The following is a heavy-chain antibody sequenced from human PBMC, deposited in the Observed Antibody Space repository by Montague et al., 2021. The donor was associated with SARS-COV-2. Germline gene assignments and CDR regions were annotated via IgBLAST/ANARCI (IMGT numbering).Heavy chain of an antibody. CDR2: IYYSGST. CDR1: GGSISSSSYY. CDR3: ASPTYYYDSSGSDAFDI. Sequence: SETLSLTCTVSGGSISSSSYYWGWIRQPPGKGLEWIGCIYYSGSTYYYPTLKSRVTISVDTSKNQFSLMMGSVTAADTAVYYCASPTYYYDSSGSDAFDIWGQGTMVTVSS. J-gene: IGHJ3*02. V-gene: IGHV4-39*01. D-gene: IGHD3-22*01.